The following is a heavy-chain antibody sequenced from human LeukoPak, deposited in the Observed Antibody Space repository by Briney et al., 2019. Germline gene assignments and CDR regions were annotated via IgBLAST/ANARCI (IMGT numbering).Heavy chain of an antibody. D-gene: IGHD2-8*02. CDR3: ARGRRVLVTPAYYFDN. Sequence: ASVKVSCKASGYTFTNYDISWVRQATGQGLEWMGWMNPHSGNAGYEQQFQGRVTMTRNSSITTACMELSSLRSEDTAVYYCARGRRVLVTPAYYFDNWGQGTLVTVSS. V-gene: IGHV1-8*01. J-gene: IGHJ4*02. CDR2: MNPHSGNA. CDR1: GYTFTNYD.